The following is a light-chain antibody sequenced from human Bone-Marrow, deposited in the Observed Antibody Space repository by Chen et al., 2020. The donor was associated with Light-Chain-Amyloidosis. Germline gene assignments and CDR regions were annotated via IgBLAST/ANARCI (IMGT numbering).Light chain of an antibody. CDR1: SSDVGGDNH. J-gene: IGLJ1*01. Sequence: QSALTQPASVSGSPGQSITISCTGTSSDVGGDNHVSWYQQHPDKPPKLMIYEVTNRPSWVPDRFSGYKSDETATLTIAGLQTEDEADYFCGSYTITNTLVFGSGTRVTVL. CDR3: GSYTITNTLV. V-gene: IGLV2-14*01. CDR2: EVT.